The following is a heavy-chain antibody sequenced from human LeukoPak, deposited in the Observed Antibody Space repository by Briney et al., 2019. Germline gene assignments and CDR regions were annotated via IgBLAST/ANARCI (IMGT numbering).Heavy chain of an antibody. V-gene: IGHV3-66*04. CDR1: GFTVSSNY. J-gene: IGHJ4*02. CDR2: IYSGGST. Sequence: PGGSLRLSCAASGFTVSSNYMSWVRQAPGKGLEWVSVIYSGGSTYYADSVKGRFTISRDNSKNTLYLQMNSLRAEDTAVYYCARQEYYDSSGYYSPFDYWGQGTLVTVSS. CDR3: ARQEYYDSSGYYSPFDY. D-gene: IGHD3-22*01.